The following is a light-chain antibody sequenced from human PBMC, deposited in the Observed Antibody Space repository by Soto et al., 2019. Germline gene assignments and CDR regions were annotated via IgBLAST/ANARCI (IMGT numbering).Light chain of an antibody. CDR2: EVD. CDR3: SSYAGRRWV. Sequence: QSVLTQPASVSGSPGQSITISCSGTTSDVGIYNLVSWYQQHPGKAPKLVIYEVDKRPSGVSNRFSGSRSGNTASLTISGLQSDDEADYYCSSYAGRRWVFGGGTQGTVL. CDR1: TSDVGIYNL. V-gene: IGLV2-23*02. J-gene: IGLJ3*02.